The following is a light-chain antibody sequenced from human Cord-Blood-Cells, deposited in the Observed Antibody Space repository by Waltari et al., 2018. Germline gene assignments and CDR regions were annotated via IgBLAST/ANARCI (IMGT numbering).Light chain of an antibody. J-gene: IGKJ2*01. CDR1: QSVSSY. V-gene: IGKV3-11*01. CDR2: DAS. CDR3: QQRSNWPPMYT. Sequence: VLPQSPATLSLSAGDRAPLSCSSSQSVSSYLARYQQKPGQAPRLLIYDASNRATGIPARFSGSGSGTDFTLTISSLEPEDFAVYYCQQRSNWPPMYTFGQGTKLEIK.